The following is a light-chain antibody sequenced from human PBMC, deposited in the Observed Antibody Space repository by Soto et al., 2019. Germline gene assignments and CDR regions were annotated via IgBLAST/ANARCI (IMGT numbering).Light chain of an antibody. CDR3: QQRSNSPLT. Sequence: EIVLTQSPATLSLSPGERATLSCRASQRVSRYLAWYQQKPGQAPRLLIYDASNRATGIPARFSGSGSGTDFTLTISSLEPEDFAVYYCQQRSNSPLTFGGGTKVVNK. V-gene: IGKV3-11*01. CDR1: QRVSRY. CDR2: DAS. J-gene: IGKJ4*01.